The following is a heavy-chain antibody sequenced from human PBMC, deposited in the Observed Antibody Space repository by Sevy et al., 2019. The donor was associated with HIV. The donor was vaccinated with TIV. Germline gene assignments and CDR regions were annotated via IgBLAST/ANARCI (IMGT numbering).Heavy chain of an antibody. V-gene: IGHV1-69*13. CDR2: IIPIFGTA. CDR1: GGTFSSYA. D-gene: IGHD6-19*01. Sequence: ASVKVSCKASGGTFSSYAISWVRQAPGQGLEWMGGIIPIFGTANYAQKFQGRGTVTADEYTSTAYIELSSLRSEDTAVYYCASREGYSSGWEDYYYYYGMDVWGQGTTVTVSS. J-gene: IGHJ6*02. CDR3: ASREGYSSGWEDYYYYYGMDV.